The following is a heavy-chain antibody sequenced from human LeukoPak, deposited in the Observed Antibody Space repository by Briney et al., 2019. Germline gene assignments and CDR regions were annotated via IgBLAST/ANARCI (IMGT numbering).Heavy chain of an antibody. Sequence: PGGSLRLSCAASGFTFSDYTMNWVRQDPGKGLEWVSSLSRSSRTPTYAYYADSVKGRFTISRDNDKNALYLQMNSLRAEDTAVYYCTRPSTDDYGSNDYWGQGALVTVSS. CDR2: LSRSSRTPTYA. V-gene: IGHV3-21*06. J-gene: IGHJ4*02. CDR3: TRPSTDDYGSNDY. D-gene: IGHD4-17*01. CDR1: GFTFSDYT.